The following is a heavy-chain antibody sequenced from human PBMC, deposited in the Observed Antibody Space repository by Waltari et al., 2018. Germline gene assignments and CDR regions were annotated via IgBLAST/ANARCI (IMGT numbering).Heavy chain of an antibody. V-gene: IGHV4-39*01. CDR3: ATYIGASVGTAAFDV. CDR2: ISYAGTT. D-gene: IGHD5-12*01. J-gene: IGHJ3*01. Sequence: GIGRPPGQVLEGIGTISYAGTTYTNPSLRSRLTMSRDTSKNQLSLTLGSTTAADTAVYYCATYIGASVGTAAFDVWGQGTMVTVSS.